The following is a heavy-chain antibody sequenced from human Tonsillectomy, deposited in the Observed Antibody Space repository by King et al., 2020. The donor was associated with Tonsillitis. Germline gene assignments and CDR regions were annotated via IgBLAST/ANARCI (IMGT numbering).Heavy chain of an antibody. CDR1: GGSISSSSYY. D-gene: IGHD5-24*01. J-gene: IGHJ3*02. CDR2: IYYSGST. CDR3: ARKGMRRAYAFDI. V-gene: IGHV4-39*07. Sequence: LQLQESGPGLVKPSETLSLTCTVSGGSISSSSYYWGWIRQPPGKGLEWIGSIYYSGSTYYNPSLKSRVTISVDTSKNQFSLKLSSVTAADTAVYYCARKGMRRAYAFDIWGQGTMVTVSS.